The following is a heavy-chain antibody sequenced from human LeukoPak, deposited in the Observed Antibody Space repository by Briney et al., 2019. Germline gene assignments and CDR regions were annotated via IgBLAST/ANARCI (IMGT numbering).Heavy chain of an antibody. CDR3: ARASSGWENWFDP. CDR2: IYSGGST. D-gene: IGHD6-19*01. CDR1: GFTFSSYA. J-gene: IGHJ5*02. Sequence: PGGSLRLSCAASGFTFSSYAMSWVRQAPGKGLEWVSVIYSGGSTYYADSVKGRFTISRDNSKNTLYLQMNSLRAEDTAVYYCARASSGWENWFDPWGQGTLVTVSS. V-gene: IGHV3-53*01.